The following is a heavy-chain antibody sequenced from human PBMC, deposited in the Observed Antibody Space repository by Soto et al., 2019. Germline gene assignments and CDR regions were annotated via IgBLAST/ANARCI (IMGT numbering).Heavy chain of an antibody. Sequence: QVQLVESGGGVVQPGRSLRLSCAASGFTFSSYGMHWVRQAPGKGLEWVAVIRYDGSNKYYADSVKGRFTISRDNSKNTLYLQMNSLRAEDTAVYYCARETSGSYSPFDYWGQGTLVTVSS. J-gene: IGHJ4*02. V-gene: IGHV3-33*01. CDR3: ARETSGSYSPFDY. CDR2: IRYDGSNK. CDR1: GFTFSSYG. D-gene: IGHD1-26*01.